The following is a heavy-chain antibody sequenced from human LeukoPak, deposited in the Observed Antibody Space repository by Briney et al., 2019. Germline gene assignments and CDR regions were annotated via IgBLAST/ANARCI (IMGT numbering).Heavy chain of an antibody. CDR1: GGSISSGGYS. V-gene: IGHV4-30-2*01. CDR3: ARASTVTRTIYFDY. D-gene: IGHD4-17*01. Sequence: SETLSLTCAVSGGSISSGGYSWSWIRQPPGKGLEWIGYIYHSGSTYYNPPLKSRVTISVDRSKNQFSLKLSSVTAADTAVYYCARASTVTRTIYFDYWGQGTLVTVSS. CDR2: IYHSGST. J-gene: IGHJ4*02.